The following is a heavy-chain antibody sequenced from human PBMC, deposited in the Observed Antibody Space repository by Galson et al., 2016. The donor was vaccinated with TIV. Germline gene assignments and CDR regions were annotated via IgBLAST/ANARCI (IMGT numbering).Heavy chain of an antibody. Sequence: SVKVSCKASGYTFINYYMHWVRQAPGQGLEWVGVIDPNSGGTTYAQKFQGRVTMTRDTSTSTVYMELSSLRSGDAAVFYCAVWSNIYYFARWGQGTLITVSS. D-gene: IGHD2-21*01. CDR1: GYTFINYY. J-gene: IGHJ4*02. CDR3: AVWSNIYYFAR. CDR2: IDPNSGGT. V-gene: IGHV1-46*01.